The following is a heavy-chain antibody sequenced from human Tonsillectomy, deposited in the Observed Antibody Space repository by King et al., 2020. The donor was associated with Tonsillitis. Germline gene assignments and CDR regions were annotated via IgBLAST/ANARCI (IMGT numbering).Heavy chain of an antibody. CDR2: IRSRANNYAT. J-gene: IGHJ4*02. Sequence: VQLVESGGGLVQPGGSLKLSCAASGFTFSASAMHWVRQASGKGLEWVGRIRSRANNYATAYAASVRGRFTISRDDSKNTAYLQMNSLKTEDTAMYYCTRPYNRSLYWGGQGTLVTVSS. D-gene: IGHD6-13*01. V-gene: IGHV3-73*01. CDR1: GFTFSASA. CDR3: TRPYNRSLYW.